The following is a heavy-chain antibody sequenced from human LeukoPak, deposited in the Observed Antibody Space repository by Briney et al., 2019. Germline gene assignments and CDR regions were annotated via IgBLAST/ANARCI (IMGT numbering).Heavy chain of an antibody. CDR3: ARAGGSWYGSFPRYYYYYYMDV. CDR2: IYTHSRFI. J-gene: IGHJ6*03. Sequence: GGSLTLSCAGSGFIFSSYTMSWVRQAPGKGLEWVSSIYTHSRFIYYADYVKGRFTISRDNAKNSLYLQMNSLRGEVTAVYYCARAGGSWYGSFPRYYYYYYMDVWGKGTTVTISS. V-gene: IGHV3-21*01. D-gene: IGHD6-13*01. CDR1: GFIFSSYT.